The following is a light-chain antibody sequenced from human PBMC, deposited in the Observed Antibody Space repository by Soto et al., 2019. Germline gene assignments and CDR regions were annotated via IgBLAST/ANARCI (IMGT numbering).Light chain of an antibody. V-gene: IGKV3-15*01. CDR1: HSVGSS. CDR2: GAS. CDR3: QQFNIWPRT. Sequence: EIVMTQSPATLSVSPGERATLSCRASHSVGSSLAWYQQKPGQAPRLLIYGASTRATDIPARFSGSGSGTEFTLTISSLQSEDFAIYYCQQFNIWPRTFGQGTKVEIK. J-gene: IGKJ1*01.